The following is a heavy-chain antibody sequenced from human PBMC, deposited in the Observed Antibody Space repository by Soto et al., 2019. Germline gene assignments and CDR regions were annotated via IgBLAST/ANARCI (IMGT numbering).Heavy chain of an antibody. D-gene: IGHD1-1*01. CDR1: CGSISIGRYD. J-gene: IGHJ4*02. CDR2: IYYSGST. CDR3: ARDMGDGHNSLDY. Sequence: PSETLSLTCTFSCGSISIGRYDLSWIRQHPGKGLEWIGYIYYSGSTYYNPSLKSRVTISVDTSKNQFSLKLSSVTAADTAVYYCARDMGDGHNSLDYWGQGTMVTVSS. V-gene: IGHV4-31*03.